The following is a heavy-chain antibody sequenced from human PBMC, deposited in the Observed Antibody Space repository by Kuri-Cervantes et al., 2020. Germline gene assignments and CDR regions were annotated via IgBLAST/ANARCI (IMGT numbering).Heavy chain of an antibody. J-gene: IGHJ5*02. V-gene: IGHV3-30*02. D-gene: IGHD2-21*01. CDR1: GFTFSSYG. CDR3: AKDHSLGGRWFDP. CDR2: IRYDGSNK. Sequence: GGSLRLSCAASGFTFSSYGMHWVRQAPGKGLEWVAFIRYDGSNKYYADSVKGRFTISRDNFKNTLYLQMNSLRADDTAVYYCAKDHSLGGRWFDPWGQGTLVTVSS.